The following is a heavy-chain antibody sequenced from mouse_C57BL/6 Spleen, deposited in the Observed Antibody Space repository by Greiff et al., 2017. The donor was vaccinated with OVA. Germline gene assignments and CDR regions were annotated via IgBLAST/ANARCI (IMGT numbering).Heavy chain of an antibody. CDR3: ARHRDYIAY. Sequence: EVKLVESGGDLVKPGGSLKLSCAASGFTFSSYGMSWVRQTPDKRLEWVATISSGGSYTYYPDSVKGRFTISRDNAKNTLYLQMSSLKSEDTAMYYCARHRDYIAYWGQGTLVTVSA. V-gene: IGHV5-6*01. D-gene: IGHD2-12*01. CDR1: GFTFSSYG. CDR2: ISSGGSYT. J-gene: IGHJ3*01.